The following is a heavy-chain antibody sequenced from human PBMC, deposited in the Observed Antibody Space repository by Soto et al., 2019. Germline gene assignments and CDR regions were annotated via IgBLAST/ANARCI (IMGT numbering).Heavy chain of an antibody. V-gene: IGHV3-33*01. CDR2: IWYDGSNK. Sequence: ESGGGVVQPGRSLRLSCAASGFTFSSYGMHWVRQAPGKGLEWVAVIWYDGSNKYYADSVKGRFTISRDNSKNTLYLQMNSLRADDTAVYYCARDYSGGSSAPDYWGQGTLVTVSS. CDR3: ARDYSGGSSAPDY. CDR1: GFTFSSYG. J-gene: IGHJ4*02. D-gene: IGHD2-15*01.